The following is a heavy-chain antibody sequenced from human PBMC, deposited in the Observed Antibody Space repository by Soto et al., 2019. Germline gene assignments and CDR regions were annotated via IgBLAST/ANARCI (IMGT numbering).Heavy chain of an antibody. J-gene: IGHJ6*02. CDR1: GDSISIADYY. V-gene: IGHV4-30-4*01. Sequence: SETLSLTCTVSGDSISIADYYWIWIRQTPGKGLEWIGHIFYSGTTYYNPSLKSRLTISVDTSKNHFSLRLTSVTAADTAVYYCARDLWVEPELYYYGMDVWGQGTTVTVSS. D-gene: IGHD1-1*01. CDR2: IFYSGTT. CDR3: ARDLWVEPELYYYGMDV.